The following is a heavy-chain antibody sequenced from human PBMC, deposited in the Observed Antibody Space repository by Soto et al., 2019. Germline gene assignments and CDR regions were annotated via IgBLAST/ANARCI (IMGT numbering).Heavy chain of an antibody. D-gene: IGHD3-22*01. Sequence: EVQLLESGGGLVQPGGSLRLSCAASGFTFSSYAMSWVRQAPGKGLEWVSAISGSGGSTYYADSVKGRFTISRDNSKNTLYLQMNSLRAEDTAVYYCAKPGRRTYYYDSSGLDAFDIWGQGTMVTVSS. CDR3: AKPGRRTYYYDSSGLDAFDI. CDR2: ISGSGGST. CDR1: GFTFSSYA. V-gene: IGHV3-23*01. J-gene: IGHJ3*02.